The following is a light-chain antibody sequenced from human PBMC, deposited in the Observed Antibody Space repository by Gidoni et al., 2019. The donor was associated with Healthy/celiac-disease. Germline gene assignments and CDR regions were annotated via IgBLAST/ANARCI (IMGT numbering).Light chain of an antibody. J-gene: IGLJ2*01. V-gene: IGLV2-14*01. Sequence: QSALTQPASVPGSPGQSITISCTGTSSDVGGYNYVSWYQQHPGKAPKLMIYEVSNRPSGVSNRFSRSKSGNTASLTISGLQAEDEADYYCSSYTSSSTLVFGGGTKLTVL. CDR3: SSYTSSSTLV. CDR2: EVS. CDR1: SSDVGGYNY.